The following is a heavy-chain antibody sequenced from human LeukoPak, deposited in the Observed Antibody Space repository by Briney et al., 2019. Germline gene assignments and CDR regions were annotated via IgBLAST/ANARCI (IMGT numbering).Heavy chain of an antibody. CDR3: ARGMVVPAAIRSPGFDP. J-gene: IGHJ5*02. D-gene: IGHD2-2*02. CDR2: INHSGST. Sequence: SETLSLTCAVYGGTFSGYYWSWIRQPPGKGLEWIGEINHSGSTNYNPSLKSRVTISVDTSKNQFSLKLSSVTAADTAVYYCARGMVVPAAIRSPGFDPWGQGTLVTVSS. CDR1: GGTFSGYY. V-gene: IGHV4-34*01.